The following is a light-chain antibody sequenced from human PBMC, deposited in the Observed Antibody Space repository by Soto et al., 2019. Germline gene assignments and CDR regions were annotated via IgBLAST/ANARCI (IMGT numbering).Light chain of an antibody. J-gene: IGKJ1*01. CDR3: QQYDSSPRT. CDR2: GAS. V-gene: IGKV3-15*01. CDR1: QSVSSSY. Sequence: DIVMTQSPGTLSLSPGERATLSCRASQSVSSSYLAWYQQKPGQAPRLLISGASTRATGIPARFSGSGSGTEFTLTISSLQSEDFAVYYCQQYDSSPRTFGQGTKVDIK.